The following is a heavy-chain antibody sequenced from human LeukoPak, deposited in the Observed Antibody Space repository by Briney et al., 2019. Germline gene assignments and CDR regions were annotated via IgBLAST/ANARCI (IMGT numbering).Heavy chain of an antibody. D-gene: IGHD2-2*01. J-gene: IGHJ4*02. CDR2: IKQDGSEK. V-gene: IGHV3-7*01. CDR3: AKAGGEEYQLLFVVY. Sequence: PGGSLRLSCAASGFTFSSYWMSWVRQAPGKGLEWVANIKQDGSEKYYVDSVKGRFTISRDNAKNSLYLQMNSLRAEDTAVYYCAKAGGEEYQLLFVVYWGQGTLVTVSS. CDR1: GFTFSSYW.